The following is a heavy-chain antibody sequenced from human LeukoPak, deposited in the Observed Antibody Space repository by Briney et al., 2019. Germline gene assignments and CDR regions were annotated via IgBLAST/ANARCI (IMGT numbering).Heavy chain of an antibody. D-gene: IGHD3-22*01. Sequence: GGSLRLSCAASKFIFRDYAMSWVRQAPGKGLEWVSSLSGTGASTYYADSVKGRFTISRDNSKSTLYVQMNRLRAEDTAVYYCAKGAYYDSTGYVDYWGQGTLVTVSS. V-gene: IGHV3-23*01. CDR1: KFIFRDYA. CDR3: AKGAYYDSTGYVDY. J-gene: IGHJ4*02. CDR2: LSGTGAST.